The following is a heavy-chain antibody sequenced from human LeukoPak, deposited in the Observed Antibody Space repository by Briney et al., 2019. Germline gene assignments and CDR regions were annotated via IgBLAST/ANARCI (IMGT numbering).Heavy chain of an antibody. D-gene: IGHD3-16*01. CDR2: IIPILGIA. CDR1: GGTFSSYA. V-gene: IGHV1-69*04. J-gene: IGHJ4*02. Sequence: SVKVSCKASGGTFSSYAISWVRQAPGQGLEWMGRIIPILGIANYAQKFQGRVTITADKSTSTAYMELSSLRSEDTAVYYCARDQTGGQSVGDYWGQGTLVTVSS. CDR3: ARDQTGGQSVGDY.